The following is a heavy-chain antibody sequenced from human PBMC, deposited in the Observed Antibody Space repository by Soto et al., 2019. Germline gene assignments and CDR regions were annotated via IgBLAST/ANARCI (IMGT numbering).Heavy chain of an antibody. Sequence: GESLKISCKGSGYRFTNYWIGWVRQMPGKGLEWMGIIFPGDSDTRYSPSFQGQVTISADKSISTAYLQWSSLKASDTAMYYCATPNMKIFVPALADAFYILGQAKVLT. J-gene: IGHJ3*02. V-gene: IGHV5-51*01. CDR2: IFPGDSDT. D-gene: IGHD3-9*01. CDR3: ATPNMKIFVPALADAFYI. CDR1: GYRFTNYW.